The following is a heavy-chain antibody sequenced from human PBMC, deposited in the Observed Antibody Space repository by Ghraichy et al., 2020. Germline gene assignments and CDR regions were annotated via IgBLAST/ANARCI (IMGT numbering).Heavy chain of an antibody. Sequence: GESLNISCAASGFTFSSYWMHWVRQAPGKGLVWVSRINSDGSSTSYADSVKGRFTISRDNAKNTLYLQMNSLRAEDTAVYYCARGTLYSSPDYWGQGTLVTVSS. CDR1: GFTFSSYW. CDR3: ARGTLYSSPDY. J-gene: IGHJ4*02. CDR2: INSDGSST. V-gene: IGHV3-74*01. D-gene: IGHD6-13*01.